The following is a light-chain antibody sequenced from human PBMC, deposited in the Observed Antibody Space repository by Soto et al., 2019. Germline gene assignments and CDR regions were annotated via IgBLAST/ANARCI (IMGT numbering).Light chain of an antibody. CDR1: DSDVGGYNS. CDR3: SSYTSSSSVV. CDR2: EVT. Sequence: QSALTQPASVSGSPGQSITISCTGTDSDVGGYNSVYWYQQLPGRAPKVIIYEVTYRPSGISDRFSGSKSGNTASLTISGLQAEDESDYFCSSYTSSSSVVFGGGTKLTVL. J-gene: IGLJ2*01. V-gene: IGLV2-14*01.